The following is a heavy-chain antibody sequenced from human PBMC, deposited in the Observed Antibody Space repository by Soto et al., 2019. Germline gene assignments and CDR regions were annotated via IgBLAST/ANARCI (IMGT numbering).Heavy chain of an antibody. CDR1: GFTFSDYY. CDR2: ISTRSTYT. V-gene: IGHV3-11*06. J-gene: IGHJ4*02. CDR3: ARGGTDY. Sequence: GGSLRLSXAASGFTFSDYYMTWIRQAPGKGLEWVSYISTRSTYTNYADSVKGRFTISRDNAKNSLYLQMNNLRAEDTAFYYCARGGTDYWGQGTLVTVSS.